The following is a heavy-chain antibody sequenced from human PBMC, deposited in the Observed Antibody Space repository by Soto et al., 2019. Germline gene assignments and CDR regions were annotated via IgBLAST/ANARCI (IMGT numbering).Heavy chain of an antibody. CDR1: EYTFTNYD. V-gene: IGHV1-46*01. D-gene: IGHD3-16*01. Sequence: QVQLVQSGAEVKKPGASVKVSCKASEYTFTNYDLHWVRQAAGQGLEWMGIINPSGGTTTYAQRFQGRLTMTRDTSTSTVYMELSSLRSEDTAVYYCARRSLGYDLDVWGQGTTVTVSS. J-gene: IGHJ6*02. CDR2: INPSGGTT. CDR3: ARRSLGYDLDV.